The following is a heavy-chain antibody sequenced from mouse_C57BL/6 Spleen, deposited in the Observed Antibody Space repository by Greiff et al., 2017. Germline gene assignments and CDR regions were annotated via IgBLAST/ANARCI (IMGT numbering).Heavy chain of an antibody. V-gene: IGHV1-9*01. CDR3: ARGPYYYGSSRWYFDV. CDR1: GYTFTGYW. J-gene: IGHJ1*03. D-gene: IGHD1-1*01. CDR2: ILPGSGST. Sequence: VQGVESGAELMKPGASVKLSCKATGYTFTGYWIEWVKQRPGHGLEWIGEILPGSGSTNYNEKFKGKATFTADTSSNTAYMQLSSLTTEDSAIYYCARGPYYYGSSRWYFDVWGTGTTVTVSS.